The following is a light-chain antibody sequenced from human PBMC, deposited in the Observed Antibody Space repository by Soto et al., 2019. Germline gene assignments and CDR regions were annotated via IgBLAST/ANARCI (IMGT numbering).Light chain of an antibody. CDR3: QQYNSYSEA. CDR2: DAS. V-gene: IGKV1-13*02. J-gene: IGKJ1*01. Sequence: IPMTQSPSSRSASVGDRVTITCRASQGISSALAWYQQKPGKAPKLLIYDASSLESGVPSRFSGSGSGAEFTLTIISLQPDDFATYDCQQYNSYSEAFGQGTNVDIK. CDR1: QGISSA.